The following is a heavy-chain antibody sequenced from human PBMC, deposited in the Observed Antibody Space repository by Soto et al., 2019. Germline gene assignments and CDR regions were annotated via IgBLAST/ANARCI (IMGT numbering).Heavy chain of an antibody. Sequence: QITLKESGPTLVKPTQTLTLTCTFSGFSLSTLGVGVGWIRQPPGKALEWLALIYWDDDKRYSPSLKNRLTIIKDTSKNQVVLTMTDMDPLDTATYYCAHRNPPQRFEEVLFYFDYWGQGTLVTVSS. CDR3: AHRNPPQRFEEVLFYFDY. CDR1: GFSLSTLGVG. CDR2: IYWDDDK. D-gene: IGHD3-10*01. J-gene: IGHJ4*02. V-gene: IGHV2-5*02.